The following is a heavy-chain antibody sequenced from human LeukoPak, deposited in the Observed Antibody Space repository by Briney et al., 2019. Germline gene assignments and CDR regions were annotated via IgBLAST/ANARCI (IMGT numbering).Heavy chain of an antibody. D-gene: IGHD3-16*01. CDR2: IYSGGST. V-gene: IGHV3-53*04. CDR3: ARGSRGNYFDN. J-gene: IGHJ4*02. CDR1: GFTVSSNY. Sequence: GGSLRLSCAASGFTVSSNYMSWVRQAPGKGLEWVSVIYSGGSTYYADSVKGRFTISRHNSKNTLYLQMNSLRAEHTAVYYWARGSRGNYFDNGGEGTLGTVSS.